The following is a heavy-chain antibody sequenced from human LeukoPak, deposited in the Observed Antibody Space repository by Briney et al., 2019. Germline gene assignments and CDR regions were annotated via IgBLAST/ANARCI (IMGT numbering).Heavy chain of an antibody. CDR1: GYTFTSYA. CDR3: ARDLALRGVYGY. D-gene: IGHD3-10*01. Sequence: ASVKVSCKASGYTFTSYAMHWVRQAPGQRLEWMGWINADNGDTKYSQKFQGKGTITRDKSARKAYMELSSLRSEDTAVCYCARDLALRGVYGYWGQGALVSVSS. CDR2: INADNGDT. J-gene: IGHJ4*02. V-gene: IGHV1-3*01.